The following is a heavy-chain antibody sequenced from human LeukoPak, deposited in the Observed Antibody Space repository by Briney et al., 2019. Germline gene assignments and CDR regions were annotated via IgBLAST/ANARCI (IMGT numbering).Heavy chain of an antibody. V-gene: IGHV1-2*02. CDR1: GYTFTGYY. Sequence: ASVKVSCKASGYTFTGYYIHWVRQAPGQGLECMGWINPNSGGTNYAQKFQGRVTMTRDTSISTAYMELSRLRSDDTAVYYCARDTGMAIMGVWFDPWGQGTLVTVSS. CDR3: ARDTGMAIMGVWFDP. D-gene: IGHD5-24*01. J-gene: IGHJ5*02. CDR2: INPNSGGT.